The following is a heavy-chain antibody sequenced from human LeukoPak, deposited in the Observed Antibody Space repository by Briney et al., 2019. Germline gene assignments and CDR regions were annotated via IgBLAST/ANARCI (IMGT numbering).Heavy chain of an antibody. CDR1: GFTFSSYG. V-gene: IGHV3-33*01. CDR2: IWYDGSNK. Sequence: GRSLRLSCAASGFTFSSYGMHWVRQAPGKGLEWVAVIWYDGSNKYYADSVKGRFTISRDNSKNTLYLQMNSLRAEDTAVYYCARDVTAMVLDYWGQGTLVTVSS. J-gene: IGHJ4*02. CDR3: ARDVTAMVLDY. D-gene: IGHD5-18*01.